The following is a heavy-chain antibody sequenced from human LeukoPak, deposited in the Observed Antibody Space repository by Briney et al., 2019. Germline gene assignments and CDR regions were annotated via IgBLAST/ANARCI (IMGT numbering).Heavy chain of an antibody. CDR3: AKSYYDILTGYYVSDYYFDY. J-gene: IGHJ4*02. Sequence: SETLSLTCTVSGGSISSSSYYWGWIRQPPGKGLEWIGSIYYSGSTYYNPSLKSRVTISVDTSRNQFSPKLSSVTAADTAVYYCAKSYYDILTGYYVSDYYFDYWGQGTLVTVSS. V-gene: IGHV4-39*01. CDR2: IYYSGST. CDR1: GGSISSSSYY. D-gene: IGHD3-9*01.